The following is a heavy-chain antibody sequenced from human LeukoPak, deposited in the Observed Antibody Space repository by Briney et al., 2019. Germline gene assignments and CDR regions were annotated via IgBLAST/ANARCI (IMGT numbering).Heavy chain of an antibody. CDR3: ARDMTTVTTDSRIEDY. CDR1: GGTFSSYA. J-gene: IGHJ4*02. Sequence: SVNVSCKASGGTFSSYAISWVRQAPGQGLEWMGRIIPILGIANYAQKFQGRVTITADKSTSTAYMELSSLRSEDTAVYYCARDMTTVTTDSRIEDYWGQGTLVTVSS. D-gene: IGHD4-17*01. CDR2: IIPILGIA. V-gene: IGHV1-69*04.